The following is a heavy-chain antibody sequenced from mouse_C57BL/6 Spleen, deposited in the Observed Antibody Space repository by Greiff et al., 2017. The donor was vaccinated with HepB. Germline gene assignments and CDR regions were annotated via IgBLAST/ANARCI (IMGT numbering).Heavy chain of an antibody. CDR2: IDPEDGDT. V-gene: IGHV14-1*01. D-gene: IGHD1-2*01. CDR1: GFNIKDYY. CDR3: TLITTATYFDY. Sequence: EVQLQQSGAELVRPGASVKLSCTASGFNIKDYYMHWVKQRPEQGLEWIGRIDPEDGDTEYAPKFQGKATMTADTSSNTAYLQLSSLTSEDTAVYYCTLITTATYFDYWGQGTTLTVSS. J-gene: IGHJ2*01.